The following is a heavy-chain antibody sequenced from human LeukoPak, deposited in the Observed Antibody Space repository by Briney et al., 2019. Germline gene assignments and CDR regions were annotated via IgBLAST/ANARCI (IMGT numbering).Heavy chain of an antibody. V-gene: IGHV4-61*02. Sequence: SGTLSLTCTVSGGSISSGSYYWSWIRQPAGKGLEWIGRMYTSGSTNYNPSLKSRVTISVDTSKNQFSLRLSSVTATDTAVYYCARERDGSGTQRGLDYWGQGTLVTVSS. J-gene: IGHJ4*02. CDR1: GGSISSGSYY. CDR2: MYTSGST. D-gene: IGHD3-10*01. CDR3: ARERDGSGTQRGLDY.